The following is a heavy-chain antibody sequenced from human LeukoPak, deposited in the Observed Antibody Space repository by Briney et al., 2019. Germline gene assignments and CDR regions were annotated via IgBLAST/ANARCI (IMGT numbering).Heavy chain of an antibody. J-gene: IGHJ5*02. V-gene: IGHV1-8*01. CDR3: ARGNGGRYFDWLNWFDP. CDR1: GYAFTSYD. CDR2: MNPNSGNT. Sequence: ASVKVPCKASGYAFTSYDINWVRQATGQGLEWMGWMNPNSGNTGYAQKFQGRVTMTRNTSISTAYMELSSLRSEDTAVYYCARGNGGRYFDWLNWFDPWGQGTLVTVSS. D-gene: IGHD3-9*01.